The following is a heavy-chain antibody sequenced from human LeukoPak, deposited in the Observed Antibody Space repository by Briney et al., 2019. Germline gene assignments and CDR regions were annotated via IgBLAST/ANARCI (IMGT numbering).Heavy chain of an antibody. Sequence: PGGSLRLSCAASGFTFSNAWMSWVRQAPGKGLEWVSYISSSGSTIYYADSVKGRFTISRDNAKNSLYLQMNSLRAEDTAVYYCARGYDYVGWFDPWGQGTLVTVSS. V-gene: IGHV3-11*04. D-gene: IGHD5-12*01. CDR1: GFTFSNAW. CDR2: ISSSGSTI. CDR3: ARGYDYVGWFDP. J-gene: IGHJ5*02.